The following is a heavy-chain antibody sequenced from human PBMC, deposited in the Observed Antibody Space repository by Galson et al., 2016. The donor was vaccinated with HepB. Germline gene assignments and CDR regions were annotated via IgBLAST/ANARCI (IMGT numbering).Heavy chain of an antibody. D-gene: IGHD3-9*01. J-gene: IGHJ5*02. Sequence: SVKVSCKASGYTFTSYYMHWVRQAPGQGLEWMGIINPSGGSTSYAQKFQGRVTMTRDTSTSTVYMELSSLRSEDTAIYYCARGRLAFFDWGGGWFYPWGQETLVTVSS. V-gene: IGHV1-46*01. CDR1: GYTFTSYY. CDR2: INPSGGST. CDR3: ARGRLAFFDWGGGWFYP.